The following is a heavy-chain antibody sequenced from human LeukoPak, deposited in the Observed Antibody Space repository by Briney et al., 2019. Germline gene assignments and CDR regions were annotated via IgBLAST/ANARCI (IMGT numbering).Heavy chain of an antibody. Sequence: SVKVSCKASGGTFSSYAISWVRQAPGQGLEWMGGIIPIFSTANYAQKFQGRVTITADESTSTAYMELSSLRSEDTAVYYCARDPNSYYDSSGYYPNWFDPWGQGTLVTVSS. D-gene: IGHD3-22*01. CDR2: IIPIFSTA. J-gene: IGHJ5*02. V-gene: IGHV1-69*13. CDR1: GGTFSSYA. CDR3: ARDPNSYYDSSGYYPNWFDP.